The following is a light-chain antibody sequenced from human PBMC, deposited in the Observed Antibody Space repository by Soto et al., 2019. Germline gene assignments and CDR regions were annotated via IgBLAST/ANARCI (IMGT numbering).Light chain of an antibody. J-gene: IGKJ2*01. CDR2: YAS. V-gene: IGKV3-11*01. Sequence: EIVLTQSPATLSLSPGERATLSCRASQSVDRNLAWYQQTPGQAPRLLIYYASNRATGTPARFSGSGSGTDFTLTISSLEPEDFAVYYCQQRSNWPPMYTFGQGTKLEIK. CDR3: QQRSNWPPMYT. CDR1: QSVDRN.